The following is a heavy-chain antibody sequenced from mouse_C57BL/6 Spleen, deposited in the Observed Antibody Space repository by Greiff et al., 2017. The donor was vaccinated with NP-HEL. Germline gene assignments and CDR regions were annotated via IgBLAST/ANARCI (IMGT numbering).Heavy chain of an antibody. J-gene: IGHJ3*01. D-gene: IGHD2-1*01. Sequence: VQLQQPGAELVKPGASVKLSCKASGYTFTSYWMHWVKQRPGRGLEWIGRIDPNSGGTKYNEKFKSKATLTVANPSSTAYMQLSSLPSEDSAVYYCARDVGNYPPWFAYWGQGTLVTVSA. CDR1: GYTFTSYW. CDR2: IDPNSGGT. V-gene: IGHV1-72*01. CDR3: ARDVGNYPPWFAY.